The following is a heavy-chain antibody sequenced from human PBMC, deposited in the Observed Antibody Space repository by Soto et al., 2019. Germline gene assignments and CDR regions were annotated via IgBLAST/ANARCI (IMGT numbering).Heavy chain of an antibody. CDR2: IDWDDDK. V-gene: IGHV2-70*01. Sequence: SGPTLVNPTHTLTLTCTFSGFSLSTSGMCVSWIRQPPGKALEWLALIDWDDDKYYSTSLKTRLTISKDTSKNQVVLTMTNMDPVDTATYYCARIPNDSSGYYYFDYWGQGTLVTVS. CDR3: ARIPNDSSGYYYFDY. D-gene: IGHD3-22*01. J-gene: IGHJ4*02. CDR1: GFSLSTSGMC.